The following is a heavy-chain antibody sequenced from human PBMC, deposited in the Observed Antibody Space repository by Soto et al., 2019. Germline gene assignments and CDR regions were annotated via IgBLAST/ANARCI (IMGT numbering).Heavy chain of an antibody. V-gene: IGHV4-38-2*01. J-gene: IGHJ4*02. D-gene: IGHD3-22*01. CDR2: IYHSGST. CDR1: GYSISSGYY. CDR3: ARRPLPSSGYQGFDY. Sequence: PSETLSLTCAVSGYSISSGYYWGWIRQPPGKGLEWIGSIYHSGSTYYNPSLKSRVTISVDTSKNQFSLKLSSVTAADTAVYYCARRPLPSSGYQGFDYWGQGTLVTVSS.